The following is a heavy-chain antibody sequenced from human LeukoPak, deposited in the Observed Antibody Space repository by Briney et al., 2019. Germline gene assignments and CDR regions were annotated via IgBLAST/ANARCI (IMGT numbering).Heavy chain of an antibody. J-gene: IGHJ4*02. CDR1: GFTVSSNY. CDR2: IYSGGST. Sequence: PGGSLRLSCAASGFTVSSNYMSWVRQAPGKGLEWVSVIYSGGSTYYADSVKGRFTISRDNSKNTPYLQMNSLRAEDTAVYYCARELGHYGSGSYYIWGQGTLVTVSS. D-gene: IGHD3-10*01. V-gene: IGHV3-53*01. CDR3: ARELGHYGSGSYYI.